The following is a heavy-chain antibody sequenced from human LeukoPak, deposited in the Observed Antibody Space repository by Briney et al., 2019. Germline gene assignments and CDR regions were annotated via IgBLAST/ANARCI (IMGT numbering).Heavy chain of an antibody. D-gene: IGHD3-10*01. J-gene: IGHJ4*02. CDR1: GYTFTSYG. CDR3: ARDLGYYGSGSYYY. V-gene: IGHV1-18*01. Sequence: ASVKVSCKSSGYTFTSYGISWVRQAPGQGLEWIGWISAYNGNTNYAQKLQGRVTMTTDTSTSTAYMELRSLRSDDTAVYYCARDLGYYGSGSYYYWGQGTLVTVSS. CDR2: ISAYNGNT.